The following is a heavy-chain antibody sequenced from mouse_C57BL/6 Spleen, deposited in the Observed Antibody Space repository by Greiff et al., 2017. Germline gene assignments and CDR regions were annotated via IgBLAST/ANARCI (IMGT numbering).Heavy chain of an antibody. CDR3: ARSDYYGSPHWYFDV. J-gene: IGHJ1*03. CDR1: GYTFTSYW. D-gene: IGHD1-1*01. Sequence: VKLSCKASGYTFTSYWMHWVKQRPGQGLEWIGVIDPSDSYTNYNQKFKGKATLTVDTSSSTAYMQLSSLTSEDSAVYYCARSDYYGSPHWYFDVWGTGTTVTVSS. CDR2: IDPSDSYT. V-gene: IGHV1-59*01.